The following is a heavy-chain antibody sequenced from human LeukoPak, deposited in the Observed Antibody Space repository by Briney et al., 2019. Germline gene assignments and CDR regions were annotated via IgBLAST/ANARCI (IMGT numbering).Heavy chain of an antibody. CDR2: ISSSGSTN. D-gene: IGHD1-26*01. J-gene: IGHJ6*03. CDR1: VFTFSIYE. CDR3: ARDGSGSKRRSYMDV. Sequence: RGSLRLSGAPSVFTFSIYERNWVPQAPGRGRRWVSYISSSGSTNYDADSEKGRFNIYRDNAKNSLYLQMNSLRDEDTAVYYCARDGSGSKRRSYMDVWGKGTTVTVSS. V-gene: IGHV3-48*03.